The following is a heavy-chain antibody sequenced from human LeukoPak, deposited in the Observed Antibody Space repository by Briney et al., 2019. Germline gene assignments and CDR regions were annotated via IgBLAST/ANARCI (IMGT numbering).Heavy chain of an antibody. V-gene: IGHV3-48*03. CDR2: ISSSGSTI. J-gene: IGHJ4*02. CDR3: ARDMYYYDSSGYYPRVDFDY. D-gene: IGHD3-22*01. Sequence: PGGSLRLSCAASGFTFSSYEMNWVRQAPGKGLEWVSYISSSGSTIYYADSAKGRFTISRGNAKNSLYLQMNSLRAEDTAVYYCARDMYYYDSSGYYPRVDFDYWGQGTLVTVSS. CDR1: GFTFSSYE.